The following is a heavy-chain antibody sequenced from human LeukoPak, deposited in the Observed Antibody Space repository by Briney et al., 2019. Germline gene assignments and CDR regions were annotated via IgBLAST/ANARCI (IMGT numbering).Heavy chain of an antibody. D-gene: IGHD6-13*01. Sequence: SGGSLRLSCAASGFTFSSYAMHWVRQAPGKGLEWVSAISGSGGSTYYADSVKGRFTISRDNSKNTLYLQMNSLRAEDTAVYYCAKDSRKIAAAGTTLDYWGQGTLVTVSS. CDR1: GFTFSSYA. J-gene: IGHJ4*02. CDR2: ISGSGGST. CDR3: AKDSRKIAAAGTTLDY. V-gene: IGHV3-23*01.